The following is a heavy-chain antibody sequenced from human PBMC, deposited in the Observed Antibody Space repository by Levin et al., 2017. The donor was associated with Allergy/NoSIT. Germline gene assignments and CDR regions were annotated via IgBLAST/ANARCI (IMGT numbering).Heavy chain of an antibody. J-gene: IGHJ4*01. CDR2: INPDSGDT. Sequence: ASVKVSCKASGYTFTGFYMHWVRQAPGQGLEWLGRINPDSGDTNYAQKFQGRGTMTRDTSISTAHMELSRLRSDDTAGDFCARVDGSLGYCSGGTCPGGFEYWGQGTLVTVSS. V-gene: IGHV1-2*06. CDR3: ARVDGSLGYCSGGTCPGGFEY. CDR1: GYTFTGFY. D-gene: IGHD2-15*01.